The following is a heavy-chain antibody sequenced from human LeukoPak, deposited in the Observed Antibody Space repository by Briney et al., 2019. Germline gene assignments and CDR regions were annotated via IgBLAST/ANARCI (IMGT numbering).Heavy chain of an antibody. CDR1: GFTVSSNY. CDR2: IYSGGST. J-gene: IGHJ6*02. CDR3: ARISVLWYFYAMDV. D-gene: IGHD3-10*01. V-gene: IGHV3-66*01. Sequence: GGSLGLSCAASGFTVSSNYMSWVRQAPGKGLEWVSVIYSGGSTNYADSVKGRFTISRDNSKNTLYLQMNSLRAEDTAVYYCARISVLWYFYAMDVWGQGTTVTVS.